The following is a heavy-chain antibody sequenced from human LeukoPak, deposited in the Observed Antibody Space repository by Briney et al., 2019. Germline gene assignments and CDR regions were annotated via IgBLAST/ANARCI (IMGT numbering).Heavy chain of an antibody. CDR2: ISAYNGNT. CDR1: GYTFTSYG. D-gene: IGHD6-13*01. Sequence: ASVKVSCKASGYTFTSYGISWLRQAPGQGLEWMGWISAYNGNTNYAQKLQGRVTMTTDTSTSTAYMELRSLRSDDTTVYYCARDLYPIIPAAGKAERYNWFDPWGQGTLVTVSS. CDR3: ARDLYPIIPAAGKAERYNWFDP. V-gene: IGHV1-18*01. J-gene: IGHJ5*02.